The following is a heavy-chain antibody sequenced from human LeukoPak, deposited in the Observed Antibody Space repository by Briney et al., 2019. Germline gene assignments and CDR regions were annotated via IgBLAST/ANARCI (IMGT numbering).Heavy chain of an antibody. CDR1: GYTFTTHD. CDR2: MSPNSGDT. J-gene: IGHJ4*02. V-gene: IGHV1-8*01. Sequence: ASVTVSCKASGYTFTTHDINWVRQATGQGLEWLGWMSPNSGDTGYAQKFQGRVTMTSDSSISTAYMELSSLRSEDTAIYYCVRAPPNWGFDYWGQGTLVTVSS. CDR3: VRAPPNWGFDY. D-gene: IGHD7-27*01.